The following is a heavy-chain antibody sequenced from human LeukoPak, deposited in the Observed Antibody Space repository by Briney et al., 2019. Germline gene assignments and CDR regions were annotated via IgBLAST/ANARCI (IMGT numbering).Heavy chain of an antibody. J-gene: IGHJ6*03. Sequence: SETLSLTCTVSGGSISSYYWSWIRQPAGKGLEWIGRIYTSGSTNYNPSLKSRVTMSVGTSKNQFSLKLSSVTAADTAVYYCASHSRGSGYSPGYYYYYMDVRGKGTTVTVSS. D-gene: IGHD3-22*01. CDR2: IYTSGST. CDR3: ASHSRGSGYSPGYYYYYMDV. V-gene: IGHV4-4*07. CDR1: GGSISSYY.